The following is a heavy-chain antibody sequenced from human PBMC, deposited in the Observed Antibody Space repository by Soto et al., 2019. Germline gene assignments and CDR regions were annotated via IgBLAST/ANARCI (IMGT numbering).Heavy chain of an antibody. J-gene: IGHJ3*01. Sequence: QPGGPLSLSCAAAGFTFNTYALNRVCKDPGMGLEWSESNSGRGGPINYADSVKGRFTTSRDTSKNTLYLQMNSLSAEDTAVYYCAKGFIVVVTAIRPDDNFDVWGQGTMVTVSS. CDR3: AKGFIVVVTAIRPDDNFDV. CDR2: NSGRGGPI. V-gene: IGHV3-23*01. D-gene: IGHD2-21*02. CDR1: GFTFNTYA.